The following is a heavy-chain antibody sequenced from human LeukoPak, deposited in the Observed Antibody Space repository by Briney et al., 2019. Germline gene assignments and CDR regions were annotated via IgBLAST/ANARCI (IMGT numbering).Heavy chain of an antibody. CDR3: ASVYYDPSHYFDY. Sequence: SQTLSLTCTVSGGSISSGGYYWSWIRQHPGKGLEWIGYIYYSGSTYYNPSLKSRVTISVDTSKNQFSLKLSSVTAADTAVYYCASVYYDPSHYFDYWGQGTLVTVSS. J-gene: IGHJ4*02. CDR2: IYYSGST. V-gene: IGHV4-31*03. CDR1: GGSISSGGYY. D-gene: IGHD3-3*01.